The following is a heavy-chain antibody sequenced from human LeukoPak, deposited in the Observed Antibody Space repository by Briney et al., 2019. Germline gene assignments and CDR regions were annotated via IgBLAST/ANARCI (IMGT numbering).Heavy chain of an antibody. CDR1: GFTFSSHW. Sequence: GGSLRLSCAGSGFTFSSHWIGWVRQAPGKGLEWVAHINQDGSQKYYVDSVEGRFAISRDNAKNSLYLQMNSLRAEDTAVYYCARDRGRVAGIAVAGIGFYFYYWGQGTLVTVSS. J-gene: IGHJ4*02. V-gene: IGHV3-7*01. CDR2: INQDGSQK. CDR3: ARDRGRVAGIAVAGIGFYFYY. D-gene: IGHD6-19*01.